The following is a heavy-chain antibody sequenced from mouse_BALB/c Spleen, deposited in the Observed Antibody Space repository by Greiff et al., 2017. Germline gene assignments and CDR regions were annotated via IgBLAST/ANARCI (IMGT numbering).Heavy chain of an antibody. CDR1: GFTFSSYA. V-gene: IGHV5-9-4*01. Sequence: EVMLVESGGGLVKPGGSLTLSCAASGFTFSSYAMSWVRQSPGKRLEWVAVISSGGSYTYYPDTVTGRFTISRDNAKNTLYLEMSSLRSEDTAMYYCARGDNGFAYWGQGTLVTVSA. J-gene: IGHJ3*01. CDR2: ISSGGSYT. CDR3: ARGDNGFAY. D-gene: IGHD3-3*01.